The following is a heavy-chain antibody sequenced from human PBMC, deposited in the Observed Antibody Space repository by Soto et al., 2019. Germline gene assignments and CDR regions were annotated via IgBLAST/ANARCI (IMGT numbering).Heavy chain of an antibody. J-gene: IGHJ6*02. CDR2: IIPILGIA. Sequence: QVQLVQSGAEVKKPGSSVKVSCKASGGTFSSYTISWVRQAPGQGLEWMGRIIPILGIANYAQKFQGRVTITADKSTSTAYMELSSLRSEDTAVYYCARGTLRYFDWLLGGYGMDVWGQGTTVTVSS. V-gene: IGHV1-69*02. D-gene: IGHD3-9*01. CDR1: GGTFSSYT. CDR3: ARGTLRYFDWLLGGYGMDV.